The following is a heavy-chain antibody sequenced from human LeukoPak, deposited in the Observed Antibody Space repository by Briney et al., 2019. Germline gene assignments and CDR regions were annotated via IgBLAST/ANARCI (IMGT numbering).Heavy chain of an antibody. CDR1: GLTLSNVW. J-gene: IGHJ4*02. D-gene: IGHD1-1*01. CDR3: ARNDYNFDY. Sequence: GGSLRLSCAVSGLTLSNVWMNWVRQAPGKGLEWVSSISISSGYIYYADSVKGRFTISRDNAKNSLYLQMNSLRAEDTAVYYCARNDYNFDYWGQGTLVTVSS. V-gene: IGHV3-21*01. CDR2: ISISSGYI.